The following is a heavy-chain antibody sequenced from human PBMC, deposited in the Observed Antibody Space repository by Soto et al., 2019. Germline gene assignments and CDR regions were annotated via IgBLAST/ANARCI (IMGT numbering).Heavy chain of an antibody. CDR3: ARWQHYGDYGGY. V-gene: IGHV1-18*01. CDR1: GGTFSSYA. Sequence: ASVKVSCKASGGTFSSYAISWVRQAPGQGLEWMGWISAYNGNTNYAQKLQGRVTMTTDTSTSTAYMELRSLRSDDTAVYYCARWQHYGDYGGYWGQGTLVTVSS. J-gene: IGHJ4*02. D-gene: IGHD4-17*01. CDR2: ISAYNGNT.